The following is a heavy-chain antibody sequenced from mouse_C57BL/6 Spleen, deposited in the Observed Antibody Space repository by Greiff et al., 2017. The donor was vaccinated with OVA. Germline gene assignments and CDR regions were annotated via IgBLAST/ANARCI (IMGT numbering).Heavy chain of an antibody. Sequence: EVKLMESGPGLVKPSQSLSLTCSVTGYSITSGYYWNWIRQFPGNKLEWMGYISYDGSNNYNPSLKNRISITRDTSKNQFFLKLNSVTTEDTATYYCARDDGPSYAMDYWGQGTSVTVSS. D-gene: IGHD2-3*01. CDR2: ISYDGSN. J-gene: IGHJ4*01. CDR1: GYSITSGYY. V-gene: IGHV3-6*01. CDR3: ARDDGPSYAMDY.